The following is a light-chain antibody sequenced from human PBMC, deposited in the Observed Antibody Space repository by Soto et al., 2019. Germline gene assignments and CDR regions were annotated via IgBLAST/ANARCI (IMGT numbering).Light chain of an antibody. Sequence: QSVMTQPPSVSAAPGPRVTISCSGSSSKIGGNSVAWYQQLPGTAPKLLIYDDDKRPSGIPDRFAGSKSGTSATLGITGFQTGDEADYYCGSWDSSLSAYVFGTGTKLTVL. V-gene: IGLV1-51*01. J-gene: IGLJ1*01. CDR1: SSKIGGNS. CDR2: DDD. CDR3: GSWDSSLSAYV.